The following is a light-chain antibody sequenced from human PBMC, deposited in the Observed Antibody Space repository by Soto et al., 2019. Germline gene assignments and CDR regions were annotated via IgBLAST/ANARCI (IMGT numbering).Light chain of an antibody. CDR2: AAS. V-gene: IGKV1-9*01. CDR1: QGISSY. J-gene: IGKJ3*01. CDR3: QQLNSYPG. Sequence: DIQLTQSPSFLSASVGDRVTMTCRASQGISSYLAWYQQKPGKAPKLLIYAASTLQSGVPSRFSGSGSGTEFTLTISSLQPEDFATYYCQQLNSYPGFGPGTKVDIK.